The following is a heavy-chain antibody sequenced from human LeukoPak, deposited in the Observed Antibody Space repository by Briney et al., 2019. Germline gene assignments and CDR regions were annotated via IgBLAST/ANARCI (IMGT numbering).Heavy chain of an antibody. Sequence: GGSLRLSCVGSGFYFSHYPMSWVRQTPGKGLQWVSSISGGGGGTHYAGAVKGRFTISRDNAKDTLYLQMDFLRGDDTAVYYCARTVAGTEHFDYWGQGTLVTVSS. CDR1: GFYFSHYP. V-gene: IGHV3-23*01. D-gene: IGHD6-19*01. J-gene: IGHJ4*02. CDR3: ARTVAGTEHFDY. CDR2: ISGGGGGT.